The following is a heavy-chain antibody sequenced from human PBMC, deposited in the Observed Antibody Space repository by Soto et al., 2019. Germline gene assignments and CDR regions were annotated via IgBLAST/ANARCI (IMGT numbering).Heavy chain of an antibody. Sequence: QVQLEQSGAEVKKPGASMKVSCQASGYTFTSYYIHWVRQAPGQGLEWMGVSHVGPDTTMCAQKFQGRVTMTRDTSTSTVYMELSSLISEDTAVYFCARESSGTQYFDYWGQGTLVTVSS. D-gene: IGHD6-19*01. CDR3: ARESSGTQYFDY. CDR2: SHVGPDTT. V-gene: IGHV1-46*01. J-gene: IGHJ4*02. CDR1: GYTFTSYY.